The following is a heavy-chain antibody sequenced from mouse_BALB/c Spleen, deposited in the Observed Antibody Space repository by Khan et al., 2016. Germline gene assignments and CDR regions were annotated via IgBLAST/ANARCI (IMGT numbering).Heavy chain of an antibody. Sequence: LVKTGASVKISCKASGYPFTGYYMHWVRQSYGKSLEWIGYIRCYNGATRYNQKFKDKATFTVDTSTSTAYMQFSSLTSADSAVYYCARPPFGFDEGYFFDYWGQGTTLTVSS. D-gene: IGHD2-2*01. CDR2: IRCYNGAT. CDR3: ARPPFGFDEGYFFDY. CDR1: GYPFTGYY. J-gene: IGHJ2*01. V-gene: IGHV1S34*01.